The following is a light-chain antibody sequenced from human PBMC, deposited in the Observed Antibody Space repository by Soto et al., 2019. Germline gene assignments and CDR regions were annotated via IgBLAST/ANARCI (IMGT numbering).Light chain of an antibody. CDR1: QNISTS. V-gene: IGKV1-5*01. J-gene: IGKJ1*01. CDR2: DAS. CDR3: QQYNAYSGP. Sequence: DIQMTQTTSTLSASVGDRVTIACRASQNISTSLAWYQQKPGKAPKLLIYDASSLDRGVPSRFSGSGSETEFTLTISSLLPDDFATYYCQQYNAYSGPFGQGTKADIK.